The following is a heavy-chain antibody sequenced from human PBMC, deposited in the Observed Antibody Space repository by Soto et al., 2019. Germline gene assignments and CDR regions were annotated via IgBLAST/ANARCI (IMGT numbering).Heavy chain of an antibody. D-gene: IGHD1-20*01. CDR1: GGSVSSGAYY. CDR2: IYYSGST. CDR3: GGPSLLAVYAFDT. J-gene: IGHJ3*02. Sequence: QVQLQESDAGLVKASQTLSLTCTVSGGSVSSGAYYWTWIRQRPGKGLEWIGYIYYSGSTYYSPSLKGRFSISLDPFKNCFPLGLGSGTAANTPMYYWGGPSLLAVYAFDTGAKGKMSTVSS. V-gene: IGHV4-31*03.